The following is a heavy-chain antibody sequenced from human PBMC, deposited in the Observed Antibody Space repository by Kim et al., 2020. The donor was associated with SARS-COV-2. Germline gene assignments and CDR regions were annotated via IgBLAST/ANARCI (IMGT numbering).Heavy chain of an antibody. D-gene: IGHD3-10*01. CDR2: INPNSGGT. CDR1: GYTFTGYY. Sequence: ASVKVSCKASGYTFTGYYMHWVRQAPGQGLEWMGWINPNSGGTNYAQKFQGRVTMTRDTSISTAYMELSRLRSDDTAVYYCASLRIRVTRPQGYYYYGMDVWGQGTTVTVSS. CDR3: ASLRIRVTRPQGYYYYGMDV. J-gene: IGHJ6*02. V-gene: IGHV1-2*02.